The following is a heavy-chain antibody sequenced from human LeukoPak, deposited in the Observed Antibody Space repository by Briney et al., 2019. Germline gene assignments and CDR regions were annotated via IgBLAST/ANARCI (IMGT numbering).Heavy chain of an antibody. CDR1: GFTFRSYA. CDR3: ARSPLLGYFDY. CDR2: ISGSGGST. J-gene: IGHJ4*02. V-gene: IGHV3-23*01. D-gene: IGHD7-27*01. Sequence: GGSLRLSCAASGFTFRSYAMSWVRQAPGKGLEWVSGISGSGGSTYFADSVKGRFTISRDNSKNTLYLQMNSLGAEDTAVYNCARSPLLGYFDYWGQGTLVTVSS.